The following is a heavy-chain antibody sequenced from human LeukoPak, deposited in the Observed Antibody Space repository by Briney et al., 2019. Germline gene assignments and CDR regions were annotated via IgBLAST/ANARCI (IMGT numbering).Heavy chain of an antibody. D-gene: IGHD3-22*01. CDR1: GITFSSYG. V-gene: IGHV3-23*01. J-gene: IGHJ4*02. CDR2: ITGGGDTT. CDR3: VRTSGYLAY. Sequence: GGSLRLSCAASGITFSSYGMGWVRQAPVKGLEWVSAITGGGDTTYYADSVKGRFTISRDNSKNTLFLQMDSLRADATAVYYCVRTSGYLAYWGQGTLVTVSS.